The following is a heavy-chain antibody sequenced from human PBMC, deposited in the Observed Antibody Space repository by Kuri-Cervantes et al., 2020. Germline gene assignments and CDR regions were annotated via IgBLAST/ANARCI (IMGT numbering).Heavy chain of an antibody. CDR2: IKQDGSEK. CDR1: GFTFSRYW. D-gene: IGHD5-24*01. Sequence: GESLKISCAASGFTFSRYWMSWVRQTPGKGLERVANIKQDGSEKYYVDSVKGRFTTSRDNAKNSVNLQMDSLRVDDTALYYCVRDSNWAFDLWGQGTMVTVSS. CDR3: VRDSNWAFDL. V-gene: IGHV3-7*01. J-gene: IGHJ3*01.